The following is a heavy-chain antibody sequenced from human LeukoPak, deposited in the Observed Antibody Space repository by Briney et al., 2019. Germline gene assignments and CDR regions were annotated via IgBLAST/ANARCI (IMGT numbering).Heavy chain of an antibody. CDR2: ISVSGNT. Sequence: GGSLRLSCAASGFTLSSYAMSWVRQGPGKGLEWVSAISVSGNTYHADSVKGRFTVSRDNSKNTLYLQINSLRDEDTAVYYCAKDDAWLQYNDWGQGTLVTVSS. CDR3: AKDDAWLQYND. D-gene: IGHD5-24*01. CDR1: GFTLSSYA. V-gene: IGHV3-23*01. J-gene: IGHJ4*02.